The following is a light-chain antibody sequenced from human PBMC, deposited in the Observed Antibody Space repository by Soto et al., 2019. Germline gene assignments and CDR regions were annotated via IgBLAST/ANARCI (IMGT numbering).Light chain of an antibody. CDR2: GAS. CDR1: QSVSSSY. CDR3: QHYRTS. V-gene: IGKV3-20*01. Sequence: EIVLTQSPGTLSLSPGERATLSCRASQSVSSSYLAWYQQKPGQAPRQLIYGASSRATGIPDRFSGSGSGTYFTLTITRLDPEDFAVYYCQHYRTSFGGGTRVEIK. J-gene: IGKJ4*01.